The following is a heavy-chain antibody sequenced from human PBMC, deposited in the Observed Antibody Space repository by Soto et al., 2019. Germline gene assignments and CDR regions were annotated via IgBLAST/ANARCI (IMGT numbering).Heavy chain of an antibody. J-gene: IGHJ6*02. D-gene: IGHD6-6*01. V-gene: IGHV1-18*01. Sequence: ASVKVSCKASGYTFTSYGISWVRQAPGQGLEWMGWISAYNGNTNYAQKLQGRVTMTTDTSTSTAYMELRSLRSDDTAVYYCAIIGSSSPSNYYYYGMDVWGQGTTVTAP. CDR3: AIIGSSSPSNYYYYGMDV. CDR1: GYTFTSYG. CDR2: ISAYNGNT.